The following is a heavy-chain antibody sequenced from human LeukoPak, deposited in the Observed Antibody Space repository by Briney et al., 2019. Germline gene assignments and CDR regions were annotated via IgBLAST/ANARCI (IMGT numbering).Heavy chain of an antibody. Sequence: PGGSLRLSCAASGFAFSNYPMNWVRQAPGKGLEWVASISSSSSYKYYADSVKGRFTISRDNAKNALYLQMNSLRAEDTAVYYCARDPVSEILTMIVGWFDLWGQGTLVTVSS. J-gene: IGHJ5*02. CDR3: ARDPVSEILTMIVGWFDL. V-gene: IGHV3-21*01. CDR2: ISSSSSYK. D-gene: IGHD3-22*01. CDR1: GFAFSNYP.